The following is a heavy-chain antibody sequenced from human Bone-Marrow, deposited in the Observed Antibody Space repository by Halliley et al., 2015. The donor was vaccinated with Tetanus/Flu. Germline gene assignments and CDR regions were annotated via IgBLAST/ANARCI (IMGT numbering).Heavy chain of an antibody. Sequence: EWVSFIYKGDSTYYADPLRGRFTISRDNPKNSLYLQRNSLRAEETAVYYCASPNIWGPYRDYRGHGTMVTVSS. CDR2: IYKGDST. D-gene: IGHD3-16*01. CDR3: ASPNIWGPYRDY. J-gene: IGHJ4*01. V-gene: IGHV3-53*01.